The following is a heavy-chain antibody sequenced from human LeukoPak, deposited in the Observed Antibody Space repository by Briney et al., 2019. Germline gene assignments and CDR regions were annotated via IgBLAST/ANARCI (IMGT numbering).Heavy chain of an antibody. CDR2: ISGAGGTT. CDR3: ARDPNGDYIGAFEI. D-gene: IGHD4-17*01. Sequence: PGGSLRLSCAASGFTFSSYAKMWLRQAPGKGLEWVSAISGAGGTTLYADSVKGRFTISRDNSKNTLYLQMTSLRVEDTAVYYCARDPNGDYIGAFEIWGQGTMVTVSS. CDR1: GFTFSSYA. V-gene: IGHV3-23*01. J-gene: IGHJ3*02.